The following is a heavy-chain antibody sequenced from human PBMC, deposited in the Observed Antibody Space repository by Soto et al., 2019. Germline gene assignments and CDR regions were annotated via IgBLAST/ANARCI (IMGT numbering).Heavy chain of an antibody. D-gene: IGHD2-2*01. V-gene: IGHV1-69*01. CDR3: ATALGCRSTSGTLAY. CDR2: IIPVSGAA. Sequence: QVQLVQSGAEVKKPGSSVKVSCKASGGTFGSYAFSWVRQAPGQGLEWMGGIIPVSGAAHYAQKFQGRVTITADESTSTAYMELSSLSSQDTAVYYCATALGCRSTSGTLAYWCQGTRVIVSS. CDR1: GGTFGSYA. J-gene: IGHJ4*02.